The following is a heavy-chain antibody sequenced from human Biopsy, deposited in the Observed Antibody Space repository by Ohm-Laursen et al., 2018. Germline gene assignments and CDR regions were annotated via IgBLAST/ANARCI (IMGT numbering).Heavy chain of an antibody. CDR1: GFSVSSYD. Sequence: GSLRLSCAASGFSVSSYDMNWVRQAPGKGLEWISYISETSSHIYDAGSVRSRFTVARDIAKNSLYLQLNSLRVEDTAVYYCARDSSRRAREGGMDVWGQGTTVTVSS. J-gene: IGHJ6*02. D-gene: IGHD6-6*01. V-gene: IGHV3-21*01. CDR3: ARDSSRRAREGGMDV. CDR2: ISETSSHI.